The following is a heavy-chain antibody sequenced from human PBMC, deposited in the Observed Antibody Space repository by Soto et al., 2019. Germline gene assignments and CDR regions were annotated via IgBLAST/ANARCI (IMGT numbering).Heavy chain of an antibody. Sequence: EVQLLESGGGLVQPGGSLRLSCAASGFSFGSYSMTWVRQAPGKGLEWVSVIGGDAVTTYYADSVKGRFTVSRDNSKNTVHLQMNSLRAEDTAVYYCARDEGGYDILTGYYKAHHFDYWGQGVLVTVSS. CDR3: ARDEGGYDILTGYYKAHHFDY. V-gene: IGHV3-23*01. CDR1: GFSFGSYS. J-gene: IGHJ4*02. CDR2: IGGDAVTT. D-gene: IGHD3-9*01.